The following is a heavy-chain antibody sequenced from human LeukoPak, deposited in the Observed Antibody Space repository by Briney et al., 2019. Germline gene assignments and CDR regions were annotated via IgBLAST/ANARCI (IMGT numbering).Heavy chain of an antibody. J-gene: IGHJ4*02. CDR2: ISYDGSNK. Sequence: GRSLRLSCAASGFTFSSYAMHWVRQAPGNGLEWVAVISYDGSNKYYADSVKGRFTISRDNSKNTLYLQMNSLRAEDTAVYYCAKEEYYYDSSGYYYFDYWGQGTLVTVSS. CDR1: GFTFSSYA. CDR3: AKEEYYYDSSGYYYFDY. V-gene: IGHV3-30-3*01. D-gene: IGHD3-22*01.